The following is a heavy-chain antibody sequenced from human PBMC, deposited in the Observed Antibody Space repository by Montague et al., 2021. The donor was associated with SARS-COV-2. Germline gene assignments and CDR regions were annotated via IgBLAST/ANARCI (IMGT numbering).Heavy chain of an antibody. V-gene: IGHV2-70*04. CDR1: GFSLSTSGMR. CDR3: ARSYYDILTNYYDAFDI. J-gene: IGHJ3*02. CDR2: IDWDDDK. Sequence: PALVKPTQTLTLTCTFSGFSLSTSGMRASWIRQPPGKALEWLARIDWDDDKFYSTSLKTRLTISKDTPKNQVVLTMTNMDPVDTATYYCARSYYDILTNYYDAFDIWGQGTMVTVSS. D-gene: IGHD3-9*01.